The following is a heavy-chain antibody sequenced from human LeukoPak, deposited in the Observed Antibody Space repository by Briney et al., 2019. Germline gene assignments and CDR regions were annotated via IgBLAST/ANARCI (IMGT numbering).Heavy chain of an antibody. CDR2: INHIGST. V-gene: IGHV4-34*01. CDR3: ARGGVVTAILRRYYGMDV. J-gene: IGHJ6*02. D-gene: IGHD2-21*02. Sequence: SETLSLTCAVYVGSFRGYYWSWIRQPPGKGLEWIGEINHIGSTNYNPSLESRVTISVNTSKNKFSLKLSSVTAADTAVYYCARGGVVTAILRRYYGMDVWGQGTTVTVSS. CDR1: VGSFRGYY.